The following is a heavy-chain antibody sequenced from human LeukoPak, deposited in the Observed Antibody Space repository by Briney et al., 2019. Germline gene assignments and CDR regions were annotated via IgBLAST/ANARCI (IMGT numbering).Heavy chain of an antibody. Sequence: HSGGSLRLSCAASGFTFSSYAMSWVRQAPGKGLEWVSSISGSGDNTCYADSVKDRSSISRDNSKTTVSLQMNSLRAEDTAVYYCAKGRGTAVTSAANYWGQGTLVTVSS. CDR3: AKGRGTAVTSAANY. D-gene: IGHD4-17*01. J-gene: IGHJ4*02. V-gene: IGHV3-23*01. CDR1: GFTFSSYA. CDR2: ISGSGDNT.